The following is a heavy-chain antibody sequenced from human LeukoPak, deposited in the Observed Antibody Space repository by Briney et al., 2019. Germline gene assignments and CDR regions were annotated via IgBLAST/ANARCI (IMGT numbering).Heavy chain of an antibody. CDR3: ARGHDPREDY. CDR1: GFTFSSYS. CDR2: ISSSSSYI. Sequence: PGGSLRLSCAASGFTFSSYSMNWVRQAPGKGLEWVSYISSSSSYIYYADSVKGRLTISRDNAKNSLYLQMNSLRAEDTAVYYCARGHDPREDYWGWGTLVTVSS. J-gene: IGHJ4*02. D-gene: IGHD3-3*01. V-gene: IGHV3-21*01.